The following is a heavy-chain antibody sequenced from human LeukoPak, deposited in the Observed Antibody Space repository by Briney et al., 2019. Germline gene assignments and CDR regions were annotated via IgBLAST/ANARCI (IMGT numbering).Heavy chain of an antibody. V-gene: IGHV1-18*01. CDR1: GCTFTSYG. D-gene: IGHD3-9*01. CDR3: ARTGYYDILTGPDY. J-gene: IGHJ4*02. Sequence: VASVKVSCKASGCTFTSYGISWVRQAPGQGREWMGWISAYNGNTNYAQKLQGRVTMTTDTSTSTAYMELRSLRSDDTAVYYCARTGYYDILTGPDYWGQGTLVTVSS. CDR2: ISAYNGNT.